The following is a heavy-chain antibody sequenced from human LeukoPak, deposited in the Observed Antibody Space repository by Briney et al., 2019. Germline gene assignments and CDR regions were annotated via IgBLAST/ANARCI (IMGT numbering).Heavy chain of an antibody. D-gene: IGHD5-18*01. CDR3: AKTDTAMVTNFDY. J-gene: IGHJ4*02. Sequence: SETLSLTCAVYGGSFSGYYWSWIRQPPGKGLEWIGSIYYSGSTYYNPSLKSRVTISVDTSKNQFSLKLSSVTAADTAVYYCAKTDTAMVTNFDYWGQGTLVTVSS. CDR2: IYYSGST. V-gene: IGHV4-34*01. CDR1: GGSFSGYY.